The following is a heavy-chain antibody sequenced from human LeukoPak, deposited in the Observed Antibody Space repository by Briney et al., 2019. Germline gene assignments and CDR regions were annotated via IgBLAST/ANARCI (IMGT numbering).Heavy chain of an antibody. CDR1: GGTFSSYA. CDR3: AREAAAGGSYYYYMDV. D-gene: IGHD6-13*01. CDR2: IIPIFGTA. Sequence: VKVSCKASGGTFSSYAISWVRQAPGQGLEWMGGIIPIFGTANYAQKFQGGVTITTDESTSTAYMELSSLRSEDTAVYYCAREAAAGGSYYYYMDVWGKGTTVTVSS. J-gene: IGHJ6*03. V-gene: IGHV1-69*13.